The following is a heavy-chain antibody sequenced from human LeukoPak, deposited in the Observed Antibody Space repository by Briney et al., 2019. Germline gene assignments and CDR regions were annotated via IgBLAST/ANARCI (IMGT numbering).Heavy chain of an antibody. CDR1: GYXFTSVG. J-gene: IGHJ4*02. Sequence: ASVKVSCKASGYXFTSVGITWVRRAPGQGREWLGGISPYNGNTRYAQKFQGRVAMTTDTSTTTAYMELRGLRFNDTAVYYCARAGSGSGWYFDYWGQGTLVTVSS. CDR3: ARAGSGSGWYFDY. CDR2: ISPYNGNT. D-gene: IGHD6-19*01. V-gene: IGHV1-18*01.